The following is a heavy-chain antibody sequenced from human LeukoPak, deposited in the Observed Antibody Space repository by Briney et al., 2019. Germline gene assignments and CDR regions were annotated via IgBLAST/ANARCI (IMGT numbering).Heavy chain of an antibody. Sequence: SVKVSCKTSGGTFNNSAISWVRLAPGQGLELLGGIMLLCGTAGYAQKFQGRVTITKHESTRTVYLELTSLTSDDTAVYYCARDVHGDYGSGWFDPWGQGTLVSVSS. V-gene: IGHV1-69*05. D-gene: IGHD4-17*01. CDR1: GGTFNNSA. J-gene: IGHJ5*02. CDR2: IMLLCGTA. CDR3: ARDVHGDYGSGWFDP.